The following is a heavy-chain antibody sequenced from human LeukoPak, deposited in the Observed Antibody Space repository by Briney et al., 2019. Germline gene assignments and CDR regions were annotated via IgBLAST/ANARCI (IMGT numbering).Heavy chain of an antibody. CDR2: IYYSGST. D-gene: IGHD6-19*01. V-gene: IGHV4-59*08. Sequence: SETLRLSCTVSGVSVGNYYWSWIRQPPGKGLEWIGYIYYSGSTNYNPSLKSRVTISVDTSKNQFSLKLSSVTAADTAVYYCARHFGGSSGWYDYWGQGTLVTVSS. J-gene: IGHJ4*02. CDR3: ARHFGGSSGWYDY. CDR1: GVSVGNYY.